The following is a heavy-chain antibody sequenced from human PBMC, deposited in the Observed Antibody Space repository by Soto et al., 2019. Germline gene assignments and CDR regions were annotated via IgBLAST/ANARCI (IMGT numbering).Heavy chain of an antibody. CDR3: AQDTYYHDTSGYYTFDY. CDR2: ISYDGRNK. CDR1: GLTFSSYG. V-gene: IGHV3-30*18. J-gene: IGHJ4*02. Sequence: PGGSLRLSCAASGLTFSSYGMHWVRQAPGRGLEWVAGISYDGRNKYYVDSVKSRFTISRDNSKNTLDLQMNSLRVEDTAVFYCAQDTYYHDTSGYYTFDYWGQGALVTVSS. D-gene: IGHD3-22*01.